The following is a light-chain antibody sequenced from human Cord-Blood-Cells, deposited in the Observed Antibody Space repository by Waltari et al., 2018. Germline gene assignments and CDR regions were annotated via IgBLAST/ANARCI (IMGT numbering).Light chain of an antibody. CDR1: SRDVGGYNY. V-gene: IGLV2-14*01. CDR2: EVS. Sequence: QSALTQTASVSGSPGQSITISCTGTSRDVGGYNYVSWYQQHPGKAPKRMIYEVSNRPSGVSNRVSGSTSGNTADLTISGLQAEDEADYYCSSFTSSSTWVFGGGTKLTVL. J-gene: IGLJ3*02. CDR3: SSFTSSSTWV.